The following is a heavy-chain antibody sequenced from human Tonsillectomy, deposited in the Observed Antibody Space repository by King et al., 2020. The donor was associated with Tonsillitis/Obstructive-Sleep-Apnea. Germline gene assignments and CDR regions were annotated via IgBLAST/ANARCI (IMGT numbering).Heavy chain of an antibody. D-gene: IGHD6-6*01. J-gene: IGHJ6*03. V-gene: IGHV5-51*03. CDR2: T. CDR3: VRHSRDSSWGDYFYYIDV. CDR1: GYSFTSYW. Sequence: VQLVESGAEVKKPGESLKISCKGSGYSFTSYWIGWVRQMPGKGLEWMGTTYYNPSLTSRVTISVATSKNQFSLNLNSVTAADTAVYYCVRHSRDSSWGDYFYYIDVWGKGTMVTVSS.